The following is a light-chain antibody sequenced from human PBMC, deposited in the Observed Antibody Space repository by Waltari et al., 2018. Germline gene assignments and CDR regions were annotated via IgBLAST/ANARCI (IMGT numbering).Light chain of an antibody. J-gene: IGKJ2*01. CDR1: LRVRGTY. Sequence: EIVLTQSPGTLSLSPGEGVTLSCRASLRVRGTYLAWYPQKPGQAPRLLIYCASNRATGTPHRFSGSGSGTFFTLTITGLEPEDFAVYYCQHYGTSYTFGQGTKLEI. CDR3: QHYGTSYT. CDR2: CAS. V-gene: IGKV3-20*01.